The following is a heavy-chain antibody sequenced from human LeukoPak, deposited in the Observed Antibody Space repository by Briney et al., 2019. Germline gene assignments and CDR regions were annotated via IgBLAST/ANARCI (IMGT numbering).Heavy chain of an antibody. V-gene: IGHV3-48*03. CDR2: ISSSGSTI. J-gene: IGHJ4*02. D-gene: IGHD1-14*01. CDR3: VKDNPLDY. CDR1: GFTFSIYE. Sequence: PGGSLRLSCAASGFTFSIYEMNWVRQAPGKGLEWVSYISSSGSTIYYADSVKGRFTISRDNSKNTLYLHINSLRAEDTAVYYCVKDNPLDYWGQGTLVIVSS.